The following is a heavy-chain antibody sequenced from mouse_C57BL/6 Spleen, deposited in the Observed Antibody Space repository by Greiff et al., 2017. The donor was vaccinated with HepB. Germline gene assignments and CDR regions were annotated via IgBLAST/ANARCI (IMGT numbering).Heavy chain of an antibody. Sequence: EVQGVESGPELVKPGASVKIPCKASGYTFTDYNMDWVKQSHGKSLEWIGDINPNNGGTIYNQKFKGKATLTVDKSSSTAYMELRSLTSEDTAVYYCARRYGSSLYYFDYWGQGTTLTVSS. J-gene: IGHJ2*01. CDR3: ARRYGSSLYYFDY. V-gene: IGHV1-18*01. CDR1: GYTFTDYN. CDR2: INPNNGGT. D-gene: IGHD1-1*01.